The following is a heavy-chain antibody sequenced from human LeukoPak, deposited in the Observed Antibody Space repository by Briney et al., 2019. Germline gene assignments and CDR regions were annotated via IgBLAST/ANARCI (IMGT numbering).Heavy chain of an antibody. D-gene: IGHD6-19*01. CDR1: GFTFSNYG. J-gene: IGHJ4*02. CDR3: AKGTSTYSSGSFNY. CDR2: ISRSGSAT. V-gene: IGHV3-23*01. Sequence: PWGTVRLSCSASGFTFSNYGMSWVRQAPGKGLEWMICISRSGSATFYADYFKGRVTMTRDTSNNMVYIEMTSLRSDDTAVYYCAKGTSTYSSGSFNYWGRGTLVTVSS.